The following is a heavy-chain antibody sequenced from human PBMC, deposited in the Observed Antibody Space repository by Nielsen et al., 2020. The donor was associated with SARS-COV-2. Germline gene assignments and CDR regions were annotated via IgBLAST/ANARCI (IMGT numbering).Heavy chain of an antibody. V-gene: IGHV3-23*03. D-gene: IGHD5-18*01. Sequence: GGSLRLSCVASGFTFSSYAMTWVRQAPGKGLQWVSLIYSGSSSTYYADSVKGRFTVSRDNSKNTLFLQMNSLRAEDTAVYYCTTNTIQVWLWGLWDVWGRGTTVTVSS. CDR3: TTNTIQVWLWGLWDV. CDR1: GFTFSSYA. J-gene: IGHJ6*02. CDR2: IYSGSSST.